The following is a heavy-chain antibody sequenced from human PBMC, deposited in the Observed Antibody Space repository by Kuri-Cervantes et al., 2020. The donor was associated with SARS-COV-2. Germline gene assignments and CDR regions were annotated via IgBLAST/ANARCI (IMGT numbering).Heavy chain of an antibody. Sequence: GGSLRLSCAASGFTFGFYWMTWVRQAPGKGLEWVAVIWYDGSNKYYVDSVKGRFNISRENSKNTLYLQMNSLRAEDTAVYYCAAERLAAYGRDVWGQGTTVTVSS. CDR1: GFTFGFYW. CDR3: AAERLAAYGRDV. V-gene: IGHV3-33*08. CDR2: IWYDGSNK. J-gene: IGHJ6*02. D-gene: IGHD1-1*01.